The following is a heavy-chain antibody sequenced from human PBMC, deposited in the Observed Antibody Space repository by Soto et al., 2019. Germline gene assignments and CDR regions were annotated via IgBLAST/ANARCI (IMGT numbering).Heavy chain of an antibody. CDR3: ANGPNWNHHYYFDY. J-gene: IGHJ4*02. CDR1: GFTFSSYA. D-gene: IGHD1-1*01. V-gene: IGHV3-23*01. CDR2: ISGSGGST. Sequence: GGSLRLSCAASGFTFSSYAMSWVRQAPGKGLEWVSAISGSGGSTYYADSVKGRFTISRDNSKNTLYLQMNSLRAEDTAVYYCANGPNWNHHYYFDYWGQGTLVTSLL.